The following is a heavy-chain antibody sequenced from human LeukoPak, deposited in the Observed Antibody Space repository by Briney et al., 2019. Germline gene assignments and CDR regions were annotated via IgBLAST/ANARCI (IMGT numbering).Heavy chain of an antibody. CDR1: GFTFSSYA. CDR2: ISYDGSNK. J-gene: IGHJ4*02. CDR3: AKDQVTHYDSSGY. V-gene: IGHV3-30*04. D-gene: IGHD3-22*01. Sequence: GGSLRLSCAASGFTFSSYAMHWVRQAPGKGLEWVAVISYDGSNKYYADSVKGRFTISRDNSKNTLYLQMNSLRAEDTAVYYCAKDQVTHYDSSGYWGQGTLVTVSS.